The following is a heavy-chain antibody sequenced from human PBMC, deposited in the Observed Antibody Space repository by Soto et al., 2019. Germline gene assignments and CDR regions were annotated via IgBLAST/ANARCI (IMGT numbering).Heavy chain of an antibody. CDR3: ARDGGFGELKY. J-gene: IGHJ4*02. V-gene: IGHV1-69*18. Sequence: QVQLVQSGAELKKPGSSVKVSCKASGDTFSGYPINWVRQAPGEGLEWMGRIIPAVGTTNDAQRFEGRVTFTAAESTNKAYMELRGLLSEDTAVYYCARDGGFGELKYWGQGTLVTVSS. D-gene: IGHD3-10*01. CDR1: GDTFSGYP. CDR2: IIPAVGTT.